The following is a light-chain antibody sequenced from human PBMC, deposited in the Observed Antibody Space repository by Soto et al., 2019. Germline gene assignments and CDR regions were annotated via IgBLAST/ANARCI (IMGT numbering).Light chain of an antibody. CDR2: YDN. J-gene: IGLJ1*01. V-gene: IGLV1-44*01. Sequence: QLVLTQPPSASGTPGQRVTISCSGSNSNIGSNTVNWYQQLPGTAPKLLIYYDNLRPSGVPDRISGSKSGTSASLAISGLQSDDEADYYCAAWDDSQNGRCFGTGTKLTVL. CDR3: AAWDDSQNGRC. CDR1: NSNIGSNT.